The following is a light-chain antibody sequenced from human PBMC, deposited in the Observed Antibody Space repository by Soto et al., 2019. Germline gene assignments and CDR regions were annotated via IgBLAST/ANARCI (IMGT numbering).Light chain of an antibody. J-gene: IGLJ2*01. V-gene: IGLV1-51*01. CDR2: DNS. Sequence: QSVLTQPPSVSAAPGHNIPLSCSGSTYNVGKHFVAWYQQRPGTCPTLVIYDNSERASGIPDRCSGSRSGTSATLAITGLQTGDESDYDCGAWDSGLSDMLFGGGTMLTGL. CDR3: GAWDSGLSDML. CDR1: TYNVGKHF.